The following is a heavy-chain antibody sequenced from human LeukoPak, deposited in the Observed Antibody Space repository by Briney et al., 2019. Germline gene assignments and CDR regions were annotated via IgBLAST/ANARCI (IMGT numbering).Heavy chain of an antibody. CDR1: GGSFSTYY. D-gene: IGHD3-9*01. V-gene: IGHV4-59*01. CDR3: ARMYYDILAGYSFDF. CDR2: IYYSGST. J-gene: IGHJ4*02. Sequence: SETLSLTCTVSGGSFSTYYWSWIRQPPGKGLEWIGYIYYSGSTNYNPSLKSRVTISVDTSKNQFSLKLGSVTAADTAVYYCARMYYDILAGYSFDFWGQGTLVTVSS.